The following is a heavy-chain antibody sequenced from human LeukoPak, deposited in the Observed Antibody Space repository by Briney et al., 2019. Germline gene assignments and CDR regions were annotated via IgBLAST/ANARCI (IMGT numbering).Heavy chain of an antibody. Sequence: ASVKVSCKASGYTFTSYGISWVRQAPGQGLEWMGWISAYNGNTNYAQKLQGRVTMTTDTSTSTAYMELRSLRSDDTAVYYCARAAYDILTGPLYYFDYWGQGTLVTVSS. CDR3: ARAAYDILTGPLYYFDY. V-gene: IGHV1-18*01. D-gene: IGHD3-9*01. CDR2: ISAYNGNT. CDR1: GYTFTSYG. J-gene: IGHJ4*02.